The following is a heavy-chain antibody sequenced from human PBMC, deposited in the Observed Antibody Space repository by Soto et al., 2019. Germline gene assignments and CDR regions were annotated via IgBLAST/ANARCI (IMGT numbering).Heavy chain of an antibody. CDR3: ATISGTTRWDDY. J-gene: IGHJ4*02. CDR2: IDSSSSYI. Sequence: PGWSLRLSCAASGFTFSSCSMNWVRQAPGKGLEWVSSIDSSSSYIHYADSVKGRFTISRDNAKNSLYLQMNSLRAEDTAVYYCATISGTTRWDDYWGQGTLVTVSS. D-gene: IGHD1-20*01. V-gene: IGHV3-21*01. CDR1: GFTFSSCS.